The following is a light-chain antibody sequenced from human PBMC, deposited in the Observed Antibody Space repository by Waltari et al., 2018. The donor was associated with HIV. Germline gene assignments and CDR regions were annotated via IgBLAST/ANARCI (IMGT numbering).Light chain of an antibody. CDR2: DAS. CDR3: QQYNSLSFT. Sequence: DIQMTQSPSSLSASVVDRVTITCQASQDIRNYLNWYQQKPGKAPKLLIYDASNLEIGVPSRFSGSGSGTDFSFTIDSLQPEDIATYYCQQYNSLSFTFGPGTKLEI. V-gene: IGKV1-33*01. J-gene: IGKJ3*01. CDR1: QDIRNY.